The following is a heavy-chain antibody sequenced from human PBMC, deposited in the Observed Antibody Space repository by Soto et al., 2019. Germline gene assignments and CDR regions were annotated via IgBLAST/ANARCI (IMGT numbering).Heavy chain of an antibody. CDR2: ISGNGENT. CDR3: AKPGGTPTTNFDF. CDR1: GFMFEHYA. Sequence: EVQLLESGGDLVQPGGSLRLTCRTSGFMFEHYAMSWVRQAPGKGLEWVSTISGNGENTHYAGSVRGRFTISRDNSKTTVYLQMNSLGGEDTAVYYCAKPGGTPTTNFDFWGLGTLVTVAS. D-gene: IGHD1-1*01. J-gene: IGHJ4*02. V-gene: IGHV3-23*01.